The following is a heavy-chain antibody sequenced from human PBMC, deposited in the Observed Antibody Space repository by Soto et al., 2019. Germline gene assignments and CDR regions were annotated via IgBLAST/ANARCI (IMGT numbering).Heavy chain of an antibody. D-gene: IGHD3-10*01. V-gene: IGHV3-23*01. CDR1: GFTFSSYA. Sequence: GGSLRLSCAASGFTFSSYAMSWVRQAPGKGLEWVSAISGSGGSTYYADSVKGRFTISRDNSKNTLYLQMNSLRAEDTAVYYCAKDGGPYYGSGSSFDYWGQGTLVTVSS. CDR2: ISGSGGST. CDR3: AKDGGPYYGSGSSFDY. J-gene: IGHJ4*02.